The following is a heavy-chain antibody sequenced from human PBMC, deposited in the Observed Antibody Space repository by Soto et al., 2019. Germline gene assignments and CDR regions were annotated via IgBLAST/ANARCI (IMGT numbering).Heavy chain of an antibody. CDR2: IYYSGST. CDR1: GGSISSYY. J-gene: IGHJ5*02. CDR3: ARQHYDILSFDP. V-gene: IGHV4-59*08. Sequence: QVQLQESGPGLVKPSETLSLTCTVSGGSISSYYWSWIRQPPGKGLEWIGYIYYSGSTNYNPSLTSRVTISVDTSKNQFSLKLSSVTAADTAVYYCARQHYDILSFDPWGQGTLVTVSS. D-gene: IGHD3-9*01.